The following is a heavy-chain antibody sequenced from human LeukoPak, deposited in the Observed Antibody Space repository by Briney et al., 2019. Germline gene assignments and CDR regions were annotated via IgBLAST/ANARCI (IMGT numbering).Heavy chain of an antibody. CDR3: AREGGIYYYYGMDV. CDR2: ISAYNGNT. D-gene: IGHD1-1*01. J-gene: IGHJ6*02. Sequence: GASVKVSCKASGYTFTSYGISWVRQAPGQGLEWMGWISAYNGNTNYAQKLQGRVTMTTDTSTSTAYTELRSLRSDDTAVYYCAREGGIYYYYGMDVWGQGTTVTVSS. V-gene: IGHV1-18*01. CDR1: GYTFTSYG.